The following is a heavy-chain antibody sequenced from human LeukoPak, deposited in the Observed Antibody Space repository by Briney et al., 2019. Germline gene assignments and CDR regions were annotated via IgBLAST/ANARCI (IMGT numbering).Heavy chain of an antibody. J-gene: IGHJ4*02. V-gene: IGHV4-34*01. CDR2: INHSGST. CDR3: ARAGRSGSYDY. D-gene: IGHD1-26*01. CDR1: RFTFNSYA. Sequence: GSLRLSCAASRFTFNSYAMSWIRQPPGKGLEWIGEINHSGSTNYNPSLKSRVTISVDTSKNQFSLKLSSVTAADTAVYYCARAGRSGSYDYWGQGTLVTVSS.